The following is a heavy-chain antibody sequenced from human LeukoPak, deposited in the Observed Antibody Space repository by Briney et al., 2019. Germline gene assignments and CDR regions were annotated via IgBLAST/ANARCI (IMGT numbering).Heavy chain of an antibody. Sequence: GRSLRLSCAASGFTFSSYAMHWVRQAPGKGLEWVAVISYDGSNKYYADSVKGRFTISRDNSKNTLYLQMNSLRAEDTAVYYCARDGDVDTAMVAALDYWGQGTLVTVSS. CDR3: ARDGDVDTAMVAALDY. CDR1: GFTFSSYA. J-gene: IGHJ4*02. V-gene: IGHV3-30-3*01. D-gene: IGHD5-18*01. CDR2: ISYDGSNK.